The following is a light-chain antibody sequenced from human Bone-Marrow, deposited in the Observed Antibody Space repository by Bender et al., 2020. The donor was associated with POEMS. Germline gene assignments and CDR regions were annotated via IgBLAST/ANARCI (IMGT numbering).Light chain of an antibody. CDR3: QAWDTSSVV. CDR1: QLGDQY. V-gene: IGLV3-1*01. J-gene: IGLJ2*01. Sequence: SYELTQPPSVSVSPGQTARITCSGDQLGDQYASWYQLKPGQSSVLVIYEDNKRPSGIPERFSGSNSGNIATLTISGTQALDEADYYCQAWDTSSVVFGGGTKLTVL. CDR2: EDN.